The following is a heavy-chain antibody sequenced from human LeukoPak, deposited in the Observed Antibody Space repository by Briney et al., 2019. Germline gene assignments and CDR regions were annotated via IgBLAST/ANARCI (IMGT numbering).Heavy chain of an antibody. V-gene: IGHV4-34*01. CDR1: GGSFSGYY. D-gene: IGHD6-13*01. CDR3: ARGLVAAAIFRSYWYFDL. CDR2: INHSGST. J-gene: IGHJ2*01. Sequence: SETLSLTCAVYGGSFSGYYWSWIRQPPGKGLEWIGEINHSGSTNYNPYLKSRVTISVDTSKNQFSLKLSSVTAAVTAVYYCARGLVAAAIFRSYWYFDLWGRGPLVTVSS.